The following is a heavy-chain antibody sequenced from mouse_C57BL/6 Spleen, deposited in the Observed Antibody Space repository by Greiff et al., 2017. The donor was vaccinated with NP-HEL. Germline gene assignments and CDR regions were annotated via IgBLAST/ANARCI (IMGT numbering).Heavy chain of an antibody. V-gene: IGHV2-9-1*01. J-gene: IGHJ2*01. D-gene: IGHD1-1*01. CDR1: GFSFISYA. CDR3: ARLIYYYGSSPYYFDY. CDR2: IWTGGGT. Sequence: VQLKESGPGLVAPSQSLSITCTVSGFSFISYAITWVRQPPGKGLEWLGVIWTGGGTNYNSALKSRLSISKDNSKSQVFLKMNSLQTDDTARYYCARLIYYYGSSPYYFDYWGQGTTLTVSS.